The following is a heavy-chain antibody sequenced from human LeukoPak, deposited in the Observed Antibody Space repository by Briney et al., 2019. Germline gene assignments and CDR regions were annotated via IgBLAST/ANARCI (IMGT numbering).Heavy chain of an antibody. J-gene: IGHJ5*02. CDR3: GRGVGSSWFDP. D-gene: IGHD1-26*01. CDR2: INPNSGGT. CDR1: GYTFTGYY. Sequence: ASMTVSCTASGYTFTGYYMHWVRQAPGQGLEWMGWINPNSGGTNYAQKFQGRVTMTRDRSISTAYMELSSLRSDDTGVYYCGRGVGSSWFDPWGQGTLVTVSS. V-gene: IGHV1-2*02.